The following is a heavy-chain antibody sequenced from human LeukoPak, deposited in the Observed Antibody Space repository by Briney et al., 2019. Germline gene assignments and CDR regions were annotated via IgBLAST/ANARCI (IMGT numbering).Heavy chain of an antibody. CDR1: GFTFSSYA. CDR3: AKDRETYYDFWSGYPPHFDY. J-gene: IGHJ4*02. CDR2: ISGSGGST. D-gene: IGHD3-3*01. Sequence: GGSLRLSCAASGFTFSSYAMSWVRQAPGKGLEWVSAISGSGGSTYYADSVKGRFTISRDNSKNTLYLQMNSLRAEDTAVYYCAKDRETYYDFWSGYPPHFDYWGQGTLVTVSS. V-gene: IGHV3-23*01.